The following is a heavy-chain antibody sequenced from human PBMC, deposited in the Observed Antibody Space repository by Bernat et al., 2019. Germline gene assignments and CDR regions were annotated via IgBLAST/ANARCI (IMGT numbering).Heavy chain of an antibody. D-gene: IGHD6-13*01. CDR1: GFTFGDYA. Sequence: EVQLVESGGGLVQPGRSLRLSCTASGFTFGDYAMSWVRRAPGEGLEWVGFMRSKTYGGTTEYAASVKGRFTISRDDSKSIAYLQMDSLKTEDTAVYYCARERIASAGVIDFWGQGTLVTVSS. J-gene: IGHJ4*02. CDR2: MRSKTYGGTT. CDR3: ARERIASAGVIDF. V-gene: IGHV3-49*04.